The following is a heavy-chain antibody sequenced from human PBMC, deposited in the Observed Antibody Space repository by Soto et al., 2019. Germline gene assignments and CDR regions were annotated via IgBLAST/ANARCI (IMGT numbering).Heavy chain of an antibody. CDR3: ARDRDSGGFDY. CDR1: GGSFSGYY. V-gene: IGHV4-34*01. CDR2: INHSGST. J-gene: IGHJ4*02. Sequence: SETLSLTCAVYGGSFSGYYWSWIRQPPGKGLEWIGEINHSGSTNYNPSLKSRVTISVDTSKNQFSLKLSSVTAADTAVYYCARDRDSGGFDYWGQGTLVTVSS. D-gene: IGHD3-16*01.